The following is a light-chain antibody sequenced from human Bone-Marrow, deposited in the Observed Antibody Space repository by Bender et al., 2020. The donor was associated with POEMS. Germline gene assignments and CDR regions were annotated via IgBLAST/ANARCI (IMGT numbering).Light chain of an antibody. J-gene: IGLJ3*02. CDR2: GYN. V-gene: IGLV1-40*01. CDR3: CSSAGNHVWV. CDR1: SSNTGSGYD. Sequence: QSALTQPPSVSGAPGQRVTISCTGSSSNTGSGYDINWYQHLPGTAPKLLIYGYNNRPSGVPDRFSGSKSGSTASLTISSLQTEDEADYYCCSSAGNHVWVFGGGTKLTAL.